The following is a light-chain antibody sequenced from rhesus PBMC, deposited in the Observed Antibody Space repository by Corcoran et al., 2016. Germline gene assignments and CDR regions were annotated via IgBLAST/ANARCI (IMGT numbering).Light chain of an antibody. CDR1: QSVSSY. CDR3: QKYSSSPLT. Sequence: QVILTQSPATLSLSPGERATLSCRASQSVSSYLAWYQQKPGQAPRLLIYGASSRAPGIPDRFSGSGSWTDFTLTISSLEPEDFAVYYCQKYSSSPLTFGGGTKVEIK. CDR2: GAS. J-gene: IGKJ4*01. V-gene: IGKV3-53*01.